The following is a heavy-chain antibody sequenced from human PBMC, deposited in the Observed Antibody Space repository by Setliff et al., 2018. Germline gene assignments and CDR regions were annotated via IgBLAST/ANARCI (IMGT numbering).Heavy chain of an antibody. V-gene: IGHV3-74*01. CDR1: GFTFSSYW. D-gene: IGHD2-8*02. CDR3: ATTWSERYFDL. Sequence: GGSLRLSCAASGFTFSSYWMYWVRQDPGKGLVWVSRVNADGSTTTYADSVKGRFTISRDNAKNTLYLQMNSLRAEDTAVYYCATTWSERYFDLWGRGTLVTVSS. J-gene: IGHJ2*01. CDR2: VNADGSTT.